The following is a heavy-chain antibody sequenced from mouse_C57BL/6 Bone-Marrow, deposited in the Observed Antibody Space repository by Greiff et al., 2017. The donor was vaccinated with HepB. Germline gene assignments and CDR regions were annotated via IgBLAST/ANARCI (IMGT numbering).Heavy chain of an antibody. Sequence: QVQLKESGAELVKPGASVKISCKASGYTFTDYYINWVKQRPGQGLEWIGKIGPGSGSTYYNEKFKGKATLTADKASSTAYMQLSSLTSEDSAVCCCTYDYDPWFAYWGQGTLVTVSA. V-gene: IGHV1-77*01. D-gene: IGHD2-4*01. J-gene: IGHJ3*01. CDR3: TYDYDPWFAY. CDR2: IGPGSGST. CDR1: GYTFTDYY.